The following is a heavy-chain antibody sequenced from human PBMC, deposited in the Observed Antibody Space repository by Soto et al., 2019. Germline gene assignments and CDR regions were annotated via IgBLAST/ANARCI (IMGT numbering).Heavy chain of an antibody. D-gene: IGHD3-16*01. CDR3: SFSWFGQKVHWFAS. Sequence: PSQTLSLTCAISGDSVSSNTVAWNWIRQSPSRGLEWLGRTYYRSKWYDDYAESVKSRITINPDTSKNQFSLHLNSVTLEDTAVYYCSFSWFGQKVHWFASWGQGTLVTVSS. J-gene: IGHJ5*01. V-gene: IGHV6-1*01. CDR1: GDSVSSNTVA. CDR2: TYYRSKWYD.